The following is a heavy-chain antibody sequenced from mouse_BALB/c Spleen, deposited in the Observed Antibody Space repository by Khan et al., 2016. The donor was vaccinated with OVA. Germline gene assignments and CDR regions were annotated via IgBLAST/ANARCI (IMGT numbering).Heavy chain of an antibody. CDR2: IYPGSDNI. V-gene: IGHV1-77*01. J-gene: IGHJ3*01. CDR3: AREWAAWFPY. CDR1: GYTFTDYY. Sequence: QVQLQQSGAELARPGASVKLSCKASGYTFTDYYINWMRQRNGQGLEWIGEIYPGSDNIFYNEKFKGKATLTAGKSYSTADMQLSSLTSEDSVVDFCAREWAAWFPYWGQGTLVTVSA.